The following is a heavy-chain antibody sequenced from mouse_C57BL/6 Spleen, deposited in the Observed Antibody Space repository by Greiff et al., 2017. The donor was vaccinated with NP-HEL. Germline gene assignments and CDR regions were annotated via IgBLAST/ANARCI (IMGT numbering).Heavy chain of an antibody. Sequence: QVHVKQPGTELVKPGASVKLSCKASGYTFTSYWMHWVKQRPGQGLEWIGNINPSNGGTNYNEKFKSKATLTVDKSSSTAYMQLSSLTSEDSAVYYCARCCYDYDVGGHFDYWGQGTTLTVSS. CDR3: ARCCYDYDVGGHFDY. CDR2: INPSNGGT. V-gene: IGHV1-53*01. CDR1: GYTFTSYW. D-gene: IGHD2-4*01. J-gene: IGHJ2*01.